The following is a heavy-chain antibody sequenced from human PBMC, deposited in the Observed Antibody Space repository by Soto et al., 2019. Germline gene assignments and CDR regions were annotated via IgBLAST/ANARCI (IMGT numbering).Heavy chain of an antibody. D-gene: IGHD3-3*01. CDR3: ARDATMFDTDGYYYYFDY. CDR2: IFYSGTI. V-gene: IGHV4-30-4*01. J-gene: IGHJ4*02. Sequence: SETLSLTCTVSGGSISGDYYWSWIRQAPGKGLEWIGNIFYSGTIYYNPSLKTRATISVDTSKNQFSLKLTSVTAADTAVYYCARDATMFDTDGYYYYFDYWGQGALVTVYS. CDR1: GGSISGDYY.